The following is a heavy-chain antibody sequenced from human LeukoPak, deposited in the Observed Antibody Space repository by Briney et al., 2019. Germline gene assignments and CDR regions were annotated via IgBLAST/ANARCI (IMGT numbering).Heavy chain of an antibody. D-gene: IGHD3-22*01. Sequence: SETLSLTCTVSGGSISSSYWSWIRQPPGKGLEWIGYISYSGSTNYNPSLKSRVTISVDTSKNQFSLKLSSVTAADTAVYYCARSGVTYYYDSSGSTDAFDIWGQGTMVTVSS. V-gene: IGHV4-59*01. J-gene: IGHJ3*02. CDR2: ISYSGST. CDR3: ARSGVTYYYDSSGSTDAFDI. CDR1: GGSISSSY.